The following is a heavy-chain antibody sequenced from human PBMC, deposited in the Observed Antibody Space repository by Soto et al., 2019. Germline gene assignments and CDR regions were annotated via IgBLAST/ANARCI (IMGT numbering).Heavy chain of an antibody. CDR1: GGTFSSYA. D-gene: IGHD2-2*01. CDR3: VRPNAGNIVVVPAAYYYYYGMDV. V-gene: IGHV1-69*01. CDR2: IIPIFGTA. J-gene: IGHJ6*02. Sequence: QVQLVQSGAEVKKPGSSVKVSCKASGGTFSSYAISWVRQAPGQGLEWMGGIIPIFGTANYAQKFQGRVTITADESTSTAYMELSSLRSEDTAVYYCVRPNAGNIVVVPAAYYYYYGMDVWGQGTTVTVSS.